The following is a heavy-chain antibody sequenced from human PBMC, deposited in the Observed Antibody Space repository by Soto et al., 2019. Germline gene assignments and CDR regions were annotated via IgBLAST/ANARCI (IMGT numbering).Heavy chain of an antibody. V-gene: IGHV4-39*01. Sequence: QLQLQESGPGLVKPSETLSLTCTVSGGSISSSSYYWGWIRQPPGKGLEWIGRIYYSGSTYYNPSLKSRVTISVDTSKNQFSLKLSSVTAADTAVYYCASFISIAAAGTPWGQGTLVTVSS. CDR2: IYYSGST. D-gene: IGHD6-13*01. CDR1: GGSISSSSYY. CDR3: ASFISIAAAGTP. J-gene: IGHJ5*02.